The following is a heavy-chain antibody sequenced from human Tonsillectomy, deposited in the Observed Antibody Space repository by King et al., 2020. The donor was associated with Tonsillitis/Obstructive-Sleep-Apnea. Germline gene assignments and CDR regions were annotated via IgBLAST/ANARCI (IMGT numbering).Heavy chain of an antibody. CDR2: ISYDGSTK. V-gene: IGHV3-30*01. CDR1: GFIFSSYA. Sequence: VQLVESGGGVVQPGRSLRLSCAASGFIFSSYAMHWVRQAPGKGLEWVAVISYDGSTKYYPDSVKGRFTISRDNSKNTLYLQMNSLRAEDTAVYYCARDLIVVPAAMMDYWGQGTLVTVSS. J-gene: IGHJ4*02. D-gene: IGHD2-2*01. CDR3: ARDLIVVPAAMMDY.